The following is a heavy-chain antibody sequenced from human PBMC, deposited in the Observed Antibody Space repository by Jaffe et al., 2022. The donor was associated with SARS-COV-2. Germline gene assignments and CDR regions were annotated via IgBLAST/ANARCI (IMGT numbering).Heavy chain of an antibody. CDR3: ARDPEIEYSSSTYYYGMDV. CDR2: IWYDGSNK. V-gene: IGHV3-33*01. D-gene: IGHD6-6*01. J-gene: IGHJ6*02. Sequence: QVQLVESGGGVVQPGRSLRLSCAASGFTFSSYGMHWVRQAPGKGLEWVAVIWYDGSNKYYADSVKGRFTISRDNSKNTLYLQMNSLRAEDTAVYYCARDPEIEYSSSTYYYGMDVWGQGTTVTVSS. CDR1: GFTFSSYG.